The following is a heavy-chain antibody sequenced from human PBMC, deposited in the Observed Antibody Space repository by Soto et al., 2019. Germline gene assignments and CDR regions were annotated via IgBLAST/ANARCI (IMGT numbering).Heavy chain of an antibody. V-gene: IGHV4-30-2*01. D-gene: IGHD3-22*01. CDR3: ARGVSERAMIVVVPTRGTFDI. CDR1: GGSISSGGYS. Sequence: PSETLSLTCAVSGGSISSGGYSWSWIRQPPGKGLEWIGYIYHSGSTYYNPSLKSRVTISVDRSKNQFSLKLSSVTAADTAVYYCARGVSERAMIVVVPTRGTFDIWGQGTMVTVSS. CDR2: IYHSGST. J-gene: IGHJ3*02.